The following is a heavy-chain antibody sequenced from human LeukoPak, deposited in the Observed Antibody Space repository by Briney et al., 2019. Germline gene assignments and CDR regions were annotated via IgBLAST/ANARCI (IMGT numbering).Heavy chain of an antibody. V-gene: IGHV4-39*01. CDR1: GGSISSSNYY. CDR3: ARHPPDRGSAHYFDF. D-gene: IGHD1-26*01. CDR2: GYYSGRT. J-gene: IGHJ4*02. Sequence: PSETLPLTCTVSGGSISSSNYYWGWIRQPPGKGLEWIGSGYYSGRTYYSPSLKSRVTISVDTSKNQFSLKLSSVTAADTAVYYCARHPPDRGSAHYFDFWGQGTLVTVSP.